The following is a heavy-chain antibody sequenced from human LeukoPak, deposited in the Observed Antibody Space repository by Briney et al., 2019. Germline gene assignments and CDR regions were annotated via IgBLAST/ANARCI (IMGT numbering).Heavy chain of an antibody. CDR3: ARDLSGWELQEY. J-gene: IGHJ4*02. D-gene: IGHD1-26*01. CDR2: IKQDGSEK. CDR1: GFIFSSYW. V-gene: IGHV3-7*01. Sequence: PRGSLRLSCAASGFIFSSYWMSWVRQAPGKGLEWVANIKQDGSEKYYVDPVKGRFTISRDNAKNSLFLQMNSLRAEDTAVYYCARDLSGWELQEYWGQGTLVTVSS.